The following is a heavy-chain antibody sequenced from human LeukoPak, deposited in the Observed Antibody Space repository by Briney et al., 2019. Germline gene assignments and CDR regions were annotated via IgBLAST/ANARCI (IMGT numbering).Heavy chain of an antibody. CDR3: ARSHWLLDAFDI. Sequence: SQTLSLTCTVSGGSISSGGYYWSWIRQPPGKGLEWIGYIYHSGSTYYNPSLKSRVTISVDRSKNQFSLKLSSVTAADTAVYYCARSHWLLDAFDIWGQGTMVTVSS. D-gene: IGHD3-9*01. CDR1: GGSISSGGYY. J-gene: IGHJ3*02. V-gene: IGHV4-30-2*02. CDR2: IYHSGST.